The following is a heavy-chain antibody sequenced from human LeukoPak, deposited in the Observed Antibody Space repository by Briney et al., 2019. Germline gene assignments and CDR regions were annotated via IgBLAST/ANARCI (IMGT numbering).Heavy chain of an antibody. Sequence: SETLSLTCTVSGGSISSSSYYWGWIRQPPGKGLEWIGSIYYSGSTYYNPSLKSRVTISVDTSKNQFSLKLSSVTAADTAVYYCARAVQEDGDYDYYYGMDVWGQGTTVTVSS. CDR1: GGSISSSSYY. CDR2: IYYSGST. J-gene: IGHJ6*02. CDR3: ARAVQEDGDYDYYYGMDV. D-gene: IGHD4-17*01. V-gene: IGHV4-39*07.